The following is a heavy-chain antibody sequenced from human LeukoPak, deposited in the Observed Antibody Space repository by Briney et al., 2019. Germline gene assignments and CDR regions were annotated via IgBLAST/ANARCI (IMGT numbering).Heavy chain of an antibody. J-gene: IGHJ6*04. Sequence: GASVKVSCKASGYTFTSYAMHWVRQAPGQRLEWMGWINAGNGNTKYSQKFQGRVTITRDTSASTAYMELSSLRSEDTAVYYCAREWLEQKYYYYGMDVWGKGTTVTVSS. V-gene: IGHV1-3*01. CDR2: INAGNGNT. D-gene: IGHD1/OR15-1a*01. CDR3: AREWLEQKYYYYGMDV. CDR1: GYTFTSYA.